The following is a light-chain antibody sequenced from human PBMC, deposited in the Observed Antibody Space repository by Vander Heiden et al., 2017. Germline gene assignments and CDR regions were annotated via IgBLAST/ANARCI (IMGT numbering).Light chain of an antibody. CDR2: AAS. CDR1: QSISSY. J-gene: IGKJ4*01. Sequence: DIQMTQSPSSLSASVGDRVTITCRASQSISSYLNWYQQKPGKAPKLLIYAASSLQSGVPSRFSRRGYGTDFTLTISRRQPEDFATYYCPQVYCNPLITFGGGTKVXIK. V-gene: IGKV1-39*01. CDR3: PQVYCNPLIT.